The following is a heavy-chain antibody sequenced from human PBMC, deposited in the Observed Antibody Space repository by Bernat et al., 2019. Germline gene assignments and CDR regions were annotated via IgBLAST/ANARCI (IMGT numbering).Heavy chain of an antibody. Sequence: QVQLQESGPGLVKPSQTLSLTCTVSGGSISSGGYYWSWIRQHPGKGLEWIGYIYYSGSTYYNPSLKSRVTISVDTSKNQFSLKLSSVTAADTAVYYCARERQPPALKSFDPWGQGTLVTVSP. D-gene: IGHD6-13*01. CDR3: ARERQPPALKSFDP. V-gene: IGHV4-31*03. J-gene: IGHJ5*02. CDR2: IYYSGST. CDR1: GGSISSGGYY.